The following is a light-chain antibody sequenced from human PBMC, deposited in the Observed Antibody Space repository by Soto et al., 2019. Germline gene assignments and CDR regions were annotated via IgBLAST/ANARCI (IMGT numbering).Light chain of an antibody. V-gene: IGKV3-20*01. Sequence: EIALPQSPGTRSLSPGERATLSCMASQSVSNNYLAWYQQKPGQAPRLLIYGASNRATGIPDRFSGSGSGTDFTLTISRLEPEEFAVYYCQQYGSSGTVGQGTKVDIK. CDR3: QQYGSSGT. CDR2: GAS. CDR1: QSVSNNY. J-gene: IGKJ1*01.